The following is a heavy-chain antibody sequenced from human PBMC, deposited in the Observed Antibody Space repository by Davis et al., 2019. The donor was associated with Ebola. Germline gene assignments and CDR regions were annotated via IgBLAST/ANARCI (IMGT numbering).Heavy chain of an antibody. V-gene: IGHV3-66*01. Sequence: PGGSLRLSCAASGFTVSSNYMSWVRQAPGKGLEWVSVIYSGGSTYYADSVKGRFTISRDSSKNTLYLQMNSLRAEDTALYYCASKIRQLRGFDYWGQGTLVTVSS. CDR1: GFTVSSNY. J-gene: IGHJ4*02. CDR3: ASKIRQLRGFDY. CDR2: IYSGGST. D-gene: IGHD4-17*01.